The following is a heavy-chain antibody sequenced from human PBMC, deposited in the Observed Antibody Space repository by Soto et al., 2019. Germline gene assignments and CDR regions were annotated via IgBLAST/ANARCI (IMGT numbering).Heavy chain of an antibody. V-gene: IGHV3-23*01. Sequence: GGSLRLSCAASGFTFISYAMSWVRQAPGKGLEWVSAISGSGGSTYYADSVKGRFTISRDNSKNTLYLQMNSLRAEDTAVYYCAKDLLGGFNYFDYWGQGTLVTVSS. D-gene: IGHD3-9*01. CDR3: AKDLLGGFNYFDY. CDR2: ISGSGGST. CDR1: GFTFISYA. J-gene: IGHJ4*02.